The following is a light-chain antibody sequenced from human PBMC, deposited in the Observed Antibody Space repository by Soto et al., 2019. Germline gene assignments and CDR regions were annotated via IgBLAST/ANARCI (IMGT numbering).Light chain of an antibody. CDR3: QVWDTSTFHPI. V-gene: IGLV3-21*04. J-gene: IGLJ2*01. CDR2: YDS. Sequence: SYELTQSPSVSVAPGRTARIAWEGNNIGTKSVHWYQQRPGQAPVVVVYYDSDRPSGIPERFSGSNSGNTATLTISSVEAGDEADYYCQVWDTSTFHPIFGGGTKLTVL. CDR1: NIGTKS.